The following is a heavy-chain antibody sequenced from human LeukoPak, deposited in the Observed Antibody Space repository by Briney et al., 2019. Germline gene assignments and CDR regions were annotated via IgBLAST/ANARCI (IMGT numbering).Heavy chain of an antibody. CDR3: ARVAYGSGTHFDY. V-gene: IGHV4-59*01. CDR1: GGSISSYY. Sequence: SETLSLTCTVSGGSISSYYWSWIRQPPGKGLEWIGYIYYSGSTNYNPSLKSRVTISVDTSKNQFSLKLSSVTAADTAVYYCARVAYGSGTHFDYWGQGTLVTVSS. D-gene: IGHD3-10*01. J-gene: IGHJ4*02. CDR2: IYYSGST.